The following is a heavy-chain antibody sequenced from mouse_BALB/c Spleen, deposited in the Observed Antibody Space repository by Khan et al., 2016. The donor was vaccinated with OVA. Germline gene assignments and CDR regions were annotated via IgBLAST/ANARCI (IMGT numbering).Heavy chain of an antibody. D-gene: IGHD2-3*01. Sequence: QVQLQQSGPGLVAPSQGLSITCTVSGFSLTSYGVHWVRQPPGKGLEWLVVIWSDGSTNYNSVLKSRLSISKDNSKSQVFLKMNSLQTDDTAIYYCARWFDGYSSLHAMDYWGQGTSVTVSS. J-gene: IGHJ4*01. CDR3: ARWFDGYSSLHAMDY. CDR1: GFSLTSYG. V-gene: IGHV2-6*02. CDR2: IWSDGST.